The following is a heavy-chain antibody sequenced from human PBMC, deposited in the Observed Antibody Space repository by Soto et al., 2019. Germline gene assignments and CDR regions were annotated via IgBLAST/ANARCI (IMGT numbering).Heavy chain of an antibody. D-gene: IGHD6-6*01. Sequence: SETLSLTCAVYVGSFSGYYWSWIRQPPGKGLEWIGEINHSGSTNYNPSLKSRVTISVDTSKNQFSLKLSSVTAADTAVYYCAGFEYSSSSENWGQGTLVTVSS. CDR1: VGSFSGYY. V-gene: IGHV4-34*01. CDR3: AGFEYSSSSEN. CDR2: INHSGST. J-gene: IGHJ4*02.